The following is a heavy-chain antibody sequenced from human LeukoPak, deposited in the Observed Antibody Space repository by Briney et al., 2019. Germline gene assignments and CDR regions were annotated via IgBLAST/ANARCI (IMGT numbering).Heavy chain of an antibody. CDR3: ATVDRDAFDI. J-gene: IGHJ3*02. D-gene: IGHD3-9*01. V-gene: IGHV1-24*01. CDR1: GYTLTELS. Sequence: ASVKVSCKVSGYTLTELSMHWVRQAPGKGLEWMGGFDPEDGETIYAQKFQGRVTMTEETSTDTAYMELSSLRSEDTAVYYCATVDRDAFDIWGQGTMVTVSS. CDR2: FDPEDGET.